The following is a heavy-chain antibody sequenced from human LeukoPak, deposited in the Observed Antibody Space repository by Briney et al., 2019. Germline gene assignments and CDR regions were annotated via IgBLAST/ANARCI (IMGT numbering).Heavy chain of an antibody. V-gene: IGHV1-8*02. CDR1: GYTFTSYY. J-gene: IGHJ4*02. D-gene: IGHD2-2*01. CDR2: MNPNSGNT. Sequence: ASVKVSCKASGYTFTSYYIHWVRQVPGQGLEWMGWMNPNSGNTGYAQKFQGRVTMTRDTSTSTVYMELSSLRSEDTAVYYCARLDVVVPAATDYWGQGTMVTVSS. CDR3: ARLDVVVPAATDY.